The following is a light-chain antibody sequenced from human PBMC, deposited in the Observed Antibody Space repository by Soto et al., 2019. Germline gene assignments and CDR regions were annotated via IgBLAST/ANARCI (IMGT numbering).Light chain of an antibody. CDR2: DAS. CDR3: QQYNTYPWT. CDR1: QSIGRW. Sequence: DIQMTQSPSTLSASVGDRVTITCRASQSIGRWLAWYQQKPGKAPKVLIYDASSLKSGVPSRFSGGGSGTEFTLTISSLQPDDFATYYCQQYNTYPWTFGQGTKVEIK. V-gene: IGKV1-5*01. J-gene: IGKJ1*01.